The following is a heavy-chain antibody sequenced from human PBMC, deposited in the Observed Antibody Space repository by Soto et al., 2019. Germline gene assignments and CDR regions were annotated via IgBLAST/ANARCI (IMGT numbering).Heavy chain of an antibody. J-gene: IGHJ6*02. CDR2: ISSSGSTI. V-gene: IGHV3-11*01. CDR3: ARVLMVRGALYGMDV. Sequence: GGSLRLSCAASGFTLSDYYMSWIRQSPGKGLEWVSYISSSGSTIYYADSVKGRFTISRDNAKNSLYLQMNSLRAEDTAVYYCARVLMVRGALYGMDVWGQGTTVTVSS. D-gene: IGHD3-10*01. CDR1: GFTLSDYY.